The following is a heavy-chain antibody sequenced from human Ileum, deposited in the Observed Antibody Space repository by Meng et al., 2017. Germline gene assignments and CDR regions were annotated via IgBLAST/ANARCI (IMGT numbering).Heavy chain of an antibody. V-gene: IGHV3-9*03. Sequence: GGSLRLSCAASGFTFDDYAMHWVRQAPGEGLGWVSGISWTIGSIGYADSVKGRFTISRDNAKNSLYLQMSSLRAEDMALYYCVKEVKWDEAFDIWGQGTMVTVSS. D-gene: IGHD1-26*01. CDR3: VKEVKWDEAFDI. CDR2: ISWTIGSI. J-gene: IGHJ3*02. CDR1: GFTFDDYA.